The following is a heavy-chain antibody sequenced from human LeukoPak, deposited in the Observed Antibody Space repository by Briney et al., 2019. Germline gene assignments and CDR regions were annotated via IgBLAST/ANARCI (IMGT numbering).Heavy chain of an antibody. V-gene: IGHV3-15*01. J-gene: IGHJ6*02. CDR2: IKSKTDGGTT. CDR1: GFTFSNAW. CDR3: TTVRAAAGTDYYHGMDV. D-gene: IGHD6-13*01. Sequence: PGGSLRLSCAASGFTFSNAWMSWVRQAPGKGLEWVGRIKSKTDGGTTDYAAPVKGRFTISRDDSKNTLYLQMNSLKTEDTAVYYCTTVRAAAGTDYYHGMDVWGQGTTVTVSS.